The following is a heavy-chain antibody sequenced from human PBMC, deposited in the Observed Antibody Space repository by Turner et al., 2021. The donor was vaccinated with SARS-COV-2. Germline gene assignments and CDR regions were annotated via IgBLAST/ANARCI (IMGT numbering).Heavy chain of an antibody. Sequence: QVQLVQSGADVTKPGASVKVSCKLYGYTLTEFSMHWVRKAPGKGLEGRGAFDPEDGDTIYAQKFQGRVSMTEDTSTDTAYMELSSLISEDTAVYYCATVPVVPAAIGYYYYYGMDVWGQGTTVTVSS. J-gene: IGHJ6*02. V-gene: IGHV1-24*01. CDR1: GYTLTEFS. D-gene: IGHD2-2*02. CDR2: FDPEDGDT. CDR3: ATVPVVPAAIGYYYYYGMDV.